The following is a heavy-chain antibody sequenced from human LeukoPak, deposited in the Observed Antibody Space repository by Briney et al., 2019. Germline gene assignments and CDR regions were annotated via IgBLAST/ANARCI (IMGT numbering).Heavy chain of an antibody. CDR2: IYYSGST. CDR1: GGSISSGDYY. D-gene: IGHD3-16*01. J-gene: IGHJ4*02. Sequence: SETLSLTCTVSGGSISSGDYYWSWIRQPPGKGLEWIGYIYYSGSTYYNPSLKSRVTISVDTSKNQFSLKLSSVTAADTAVYYCARGGDGAAVDYWGQGTLVTVSS. CDR3: ARGGDGAAVDY. V-gene: IGHV4-30-4*01.